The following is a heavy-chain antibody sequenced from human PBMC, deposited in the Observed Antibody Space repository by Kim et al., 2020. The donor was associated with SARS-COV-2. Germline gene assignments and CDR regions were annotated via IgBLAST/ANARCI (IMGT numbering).Heavy chain of an antibody. V-gene: IGHV3-74*01. D-gene: IGHD3-22*01. CDR3: ARDLFPTGNYDSSGYNDY. CDR2: INSDGSST. J-gene: IGHJ4*02. CDR1: GFTFSSYW. Sequence: GGSLRLSCAASGFTFSSYWMHWVRQAPGKGLVWVSRINSDGSSTSYADSVKGRFTISRDNAKNTLYLQMNSLRAEDTAVYYCARDLFPTGNYDSSGYNDYWGQGTLVTVSS.